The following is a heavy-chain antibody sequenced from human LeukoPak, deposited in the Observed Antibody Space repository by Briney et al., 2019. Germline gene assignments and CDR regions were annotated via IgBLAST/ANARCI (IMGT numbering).Heavy chain of an antibody. Sequence: GGSLRLSCAASGFTFNSYSMNWVRQAPGKWLEWVSSIGSRSSSIYYADSVKGRFTISRDNAKNSLFLQMNSLRAEDTAVYYCARVKEEAFDIWGQGTMVTVSS. CDR1: GFTFNSYS. J-gene: IGHJ3*02. V-gene: IGHV3-21*01. CDR2: IGSRSSSI. CDR3: ARVKEEAFDI.